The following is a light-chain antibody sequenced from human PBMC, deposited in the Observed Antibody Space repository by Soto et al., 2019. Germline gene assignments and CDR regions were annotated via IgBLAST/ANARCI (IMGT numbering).Light chain of an antibody. J-gene: IGKJ4*01. CDR1: QSVSSY. CDR2: DAS. V-gene: IGKV3-11*01. CDR3: LQGSNWPQT. Sequence: EIVLTQSPATLSLSPGDRATLSCRASQSVSSYLAWYQQKPGQAPRLLIYDASNLATGIPARFSGSGSGTDFTLTISSLEPEDFAVYYCLQGSNWPQTFGRGTKVEIK.